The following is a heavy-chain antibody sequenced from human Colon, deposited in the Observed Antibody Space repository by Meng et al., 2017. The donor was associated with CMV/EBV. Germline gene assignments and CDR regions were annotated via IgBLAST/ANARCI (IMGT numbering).Heavy chain of an antibody. V-gene: IGHV3-30*04. Sequence: GESLKISCAASGFTFSTFPMHWVRQTPGKGLEWVAFISFDENDEYYSDSVKGRFTISRDNSKNTLNLQMNSLRTEDTAVYYCARRCTSTTCYPPLGYAMDVWGHGTTVTVSS. CDR2: ISFDENDE. J-gene: IGHJ6*02. D-gene: IGHD2-2*01. CDR1: GFTFSTFP. CDR3: ARRCTSTTCYPPLGYAMDV.